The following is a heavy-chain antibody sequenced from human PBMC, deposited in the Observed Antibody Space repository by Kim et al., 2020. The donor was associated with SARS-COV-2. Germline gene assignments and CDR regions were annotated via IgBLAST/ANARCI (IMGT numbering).Heavy chain of an antibody. J-gene: IGHJ4*02. CDR1: GFTFGDYA. V-gene: IGHV3-49*03. CDR2: IRSKPYGGTT. Sequence: GGSLRLSCTASGFTFGDYAMSWFRQAPGKGLEWVGFIRSKPYGGTTEYAASVKGRFTISRDDSKSIAYLQMNSLKAEDTAMYYCTRVAVLLITHIDYWGQGTLVTVSS. CDR3: TRVAVLLITHIDY. D-gene: IGHD3-16*01.